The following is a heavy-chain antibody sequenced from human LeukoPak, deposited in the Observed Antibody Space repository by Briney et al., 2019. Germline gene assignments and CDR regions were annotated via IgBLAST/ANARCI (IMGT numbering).Heavy chain of an antibody. Sequence: GGSLRLSCAASGFTFEDYAMHWVRQAPGKGLEWVSGISWNSGSIGYADSVKGRFTMSRDNAKNSLYLQMNSLRAEDTALYYCAKDVSDWGQGTLVTVSS. CDR1: GFTFEDYA. CDR3: AKDVSD. CDR2: ISWNSGSI. V-gene: IGHV3-9*01. D-gene: IGHD5/OR15-5a*01. J-gene: IGHJ4*02.